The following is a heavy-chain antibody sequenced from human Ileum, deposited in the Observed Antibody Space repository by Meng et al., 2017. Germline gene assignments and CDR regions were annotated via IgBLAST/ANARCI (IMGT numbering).Heavy chain of an antibody. CDR1: GFTFTDHW. CDR3: TNDRLNH. Sequence: EVQVVESGGGLAPPGGSLRLSCAAFGFTFTDHWMHWVRQGPGKGLVWVSRINPDGSNPTYADSVKGRFTISRDNAKNTVYLQMNSLRAEDSALYYCTNDRLNHWGQGALVTVSS. CDR2: INPDGSNP. D-gene: IGHD1-1*01. V-gene: IGHV3-74*01. J-gene: IGHJ1*01.